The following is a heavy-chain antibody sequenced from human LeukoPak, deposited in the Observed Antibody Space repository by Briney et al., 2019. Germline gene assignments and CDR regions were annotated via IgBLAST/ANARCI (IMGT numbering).Heavy chain of an antibody. CDR1: GYTFTGYY. D-gene: IGHD3-10*01. CDR2: INPNSGGT. CDR3: ATRGWFGELVAFDI. Sequence: AASVKVSCKASGYTFTGYYMHWVRQAPGQGLEWMGWINPNSGGTNYAQKFQGRVTMTRNTSISTAYMELSSLRSEDTAVYYCATRGWFGELVAFDIWGQGTMVTVSS. V-gene: IGHV1-2*02. J-gene: IGHJ3*02.